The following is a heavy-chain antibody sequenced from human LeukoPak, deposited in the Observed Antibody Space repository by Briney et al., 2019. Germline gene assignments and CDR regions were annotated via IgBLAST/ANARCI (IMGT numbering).Heavy chain of an antibody. CDR2: FYTDGRT. CDR3: ARGISAYGRALES. J-gene: IGHJ4*02. Sequence: GGYLSLYCAASAFNVTSNYMNWVRQAQGEGLAWVSAFYTDGRTVYADSVKGRFTISRDNSKNTLYLQMNSLRVDDTAVYYCARGISAYGRALESWGEGVLVTVSS. CDR1: AFNVTSNY. D-gene: IGHD2-21*01. V-gene: IGHV3-53*01.